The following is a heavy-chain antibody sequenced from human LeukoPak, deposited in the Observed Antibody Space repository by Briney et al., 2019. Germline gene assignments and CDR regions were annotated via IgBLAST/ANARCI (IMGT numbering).Heavy chain of an antibody. CDR1: GYTFNSFS. D-gene: IGHD3-16*01. V-gene: IGHV1-18*01. CDR3: ARDGFRGPSDY. J-gene: IGHJ4*02. Sequence: TSVTVSCKASGYTFNSFSINWVRQAPGQGLEWMGSINAYNGNTNYAQKVQGRVTMTTDTSTCTAYMELRSLRSDDTALYYCARDGFRGPSDYWGQGTLVTVSS. CDR2: INAYNGNT.